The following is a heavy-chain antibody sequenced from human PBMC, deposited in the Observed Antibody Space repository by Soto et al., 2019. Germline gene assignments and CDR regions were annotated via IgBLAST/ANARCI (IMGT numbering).Heavy chain of an antibody. CDR1: GFTFGSYA. D-gene: IGHD2-15*01. J-gene: IGHJ4*02. V-gene: IGHV3-23*01. CDR2: ISGSGGST. CDR3: ARQXGGSLSSLYFDY. Sequence: GGSLRLSCAAAGFTFGSYAMSWVRQAPGKGLEWVSGISGSGGSTFYADSVKGRFTISRDNSNNMVYLQMDNVRADDTAVYYCARQXGGSLSSLYFDYWGQGTLVTVSS.